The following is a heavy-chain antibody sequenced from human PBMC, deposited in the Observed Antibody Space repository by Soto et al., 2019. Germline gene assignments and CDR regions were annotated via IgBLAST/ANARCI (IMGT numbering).Heavy chain of an antibody. J-gene: IGHJ4*02. D-gene: IGHD6-6*01. Sequence: QVHLVQSGAEVKKPGASVKVSCKGSGYGFTTYGITWVRQAPGQGLEWMAWISPHNGNTKYAQKDQGKVPVTRDTSTSTAYMELRSQRYAVRAVYYCARGRDGDYWGQGALVTVSS. CDR2: ISPHNGNT. V-gene: IGHV1-18*01. CDR3: ARGRDGDY. CDR1: GYGFTTYG.